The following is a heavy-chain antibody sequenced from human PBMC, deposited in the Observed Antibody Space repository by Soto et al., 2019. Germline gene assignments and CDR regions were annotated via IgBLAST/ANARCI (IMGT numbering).Heavy chain of an antibody. D-gene: IGHD3-22*01. Sequence: PGGSLRLSCAASGFTFSSYGMHWVRQAPGKGLEWVAVISYDGSNKYYADSVKGRFTISRDNSKNTLYLQMNSLRAEDTAVYYCARAGWGTMIVESNYYYYYGMDVWGQGTTVTVSS. CDR2: ISYDGSNK. J-gene: IGHJ6*02. CDR3: ARAGWGTMIVESNYYYYYGMDV. CDR1: GFTFSSYG. V-gene: IGHV3-30*03.